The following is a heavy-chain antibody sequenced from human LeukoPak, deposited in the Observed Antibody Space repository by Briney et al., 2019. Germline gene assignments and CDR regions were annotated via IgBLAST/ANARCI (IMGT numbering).Heavy chain of an antibody. CDR2: IYYSGST. CDR1: GGSMSPYH. Sequence: SETLSLTCTVSGGSMSPYHWGWIRQPPGKGLEWIGYIYYSGSTNYNPSLKSRVAISVDTSKNQFSLKLSSVTAADTAVYYCAKLTLIYGDYGAFDIWGQGTMVTVSS. CDR3: AKLTLIYGDYGAFDI. V-gene: IGHV4-59*01. D-gene: IGHD4-17*01. J-gene: IGHJ3*02.